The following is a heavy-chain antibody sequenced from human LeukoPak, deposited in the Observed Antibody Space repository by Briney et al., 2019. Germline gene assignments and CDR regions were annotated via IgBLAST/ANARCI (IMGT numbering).Heavy chain of an antibody. CDR1: GGSFSGYY. CDR2: INHSGST. J-gene: IGHJ4*02. Sequence: SETLPLTCAVYGGSFSGYYWSWIRQPPGKGLEWIGEINHSGSTNYNPSLKSRVTISVDTSKNQFSLKLSSVTAADTAVYYCARVGYYYGSGTDYWGQGTLVTVSS. CDR3: ARVGYYYGSGTDY. D-gene: IGHD3-10*01. V-gene: IGHV4-34*01.